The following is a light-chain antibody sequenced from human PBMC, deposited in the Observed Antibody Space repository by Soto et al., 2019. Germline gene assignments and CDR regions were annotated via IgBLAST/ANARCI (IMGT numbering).Light chain of an antibody. CDR1: SSDVGGYSY. CDR2: EVS. CDR3: NSYAGSNNFRV. J-gene: IGLJ3*02. V-gene: IGLV2-8*01. Sequence: QSVLTQPASVSGSPGQSITISCTGTSSDVGGYSYVFWYQHHPGKAPKLMIYEVSKRPSGVPDRFSGSKSGNTASLTVSGLQAEDEADYYCNSYAGSNNFRVFGGGTKLTVL.